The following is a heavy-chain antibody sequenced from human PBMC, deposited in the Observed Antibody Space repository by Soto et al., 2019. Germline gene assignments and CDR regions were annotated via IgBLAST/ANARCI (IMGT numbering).Heavy chain of an antibody. CDR3: AREGTSIVGTTYDYYYGLDV. D-gene: IGHD1-26*01. V-gene: IGHV1-69*01. J-gene: IGHJ6*02. Sequence: QVQLVQSGAEVKKPGSSVKVSCKASGGTFNTYGITWVRRALGQGLEWMGVIIPLFGTPTYAQNFQGRISITADESSSTAYMELSSLRSDDTAVYYCAREGTSIVGTTYDYYYGLDVWGQGTTVTVSS. CDR1: GGTFNTYG. CDR2: IIPLFGTP.